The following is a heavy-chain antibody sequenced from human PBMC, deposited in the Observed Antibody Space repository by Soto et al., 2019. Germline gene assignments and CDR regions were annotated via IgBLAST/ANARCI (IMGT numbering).Heavy chain of an antibody. J-gene: IGHJ4*02. CDR3: ARQAVASQMVDY. V-gene: IGHV4-39*01. Sequence: PSETLSLTCIVSGGSISSSSYYWGWIRQPPGKGLEWIGSIYFSGTIYYNPSLKTRVTISVDTSKNQFSLNLSSVTAADTAVYYCARQAVASQMVDYWGQGTLVTVSS. CDR2: IYFSGTI. CDR1: GGSISSSSYY. D-gene: IGHD4-4*01.